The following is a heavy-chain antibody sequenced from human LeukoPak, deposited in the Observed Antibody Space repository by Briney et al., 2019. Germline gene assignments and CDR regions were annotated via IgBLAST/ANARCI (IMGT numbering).Heavy chain of an antibody. D-gene: IGHD3-22*01. CDR2: IIPIFGTA. Sequence: GASVKVSCKASGGTFSSYAISWVRQAPGQGLEWMGGIIPIFGTANYAQKFQGRVTITADESTSTAYMELSSLRSEDTAVYYCARTPHYYDSSYYAFDIWGQGTMVTVSS. CDR1: GGTFSSYA. V-gene: IGHV1-69*01. CDR3: ARTPHYYDSSYYAFDI. J-gene: IGHJ3*02.